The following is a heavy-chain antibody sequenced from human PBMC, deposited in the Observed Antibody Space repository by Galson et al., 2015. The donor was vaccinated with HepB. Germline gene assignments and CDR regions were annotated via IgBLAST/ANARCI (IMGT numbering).Heavy chain of an antibody. V-gene: IGHV1-2*02. Sequence: QSGAEVKKPGASVKVSCKASGYTFTGYYMHWVRQAPGQGLEWMGWINPNSGDTKYAQKFQGRVTMTRDTSISTAYMELSGLQSDDTAMYYCTYCSAGICYGRFHYWGQGTMVTVSS. CDR1: GYTFTGYY. CDR2: INPNSGDT. CDR3: TYCSAGICYGRFHY. D-gene: IGHD2-15*01. J-gene: IGHJ3*01.